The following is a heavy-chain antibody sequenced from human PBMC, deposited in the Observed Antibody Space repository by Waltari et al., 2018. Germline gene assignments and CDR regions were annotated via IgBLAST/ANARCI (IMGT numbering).Heavy chain of an antibody. V-gene: IGHV4-39*01. CDR3: ARPVGRLPTYYMDV. D-gene: IGHD2-15*01. CDR1: GGSISSSSYY. Sequence: QLQLQESGPGLVKPSETLSLTCTVSGGSISSSSYYWGWIRQPPGKGLEWIGSIYYSGSTYYNPSLKSRVTISVDTSKNQFSLKLSSVTAADTAVYYCARPVGRLPTYYMDVWGKGTTVTVSS. J-gene: IGHJ6*03. CDR2: IYYSGST.